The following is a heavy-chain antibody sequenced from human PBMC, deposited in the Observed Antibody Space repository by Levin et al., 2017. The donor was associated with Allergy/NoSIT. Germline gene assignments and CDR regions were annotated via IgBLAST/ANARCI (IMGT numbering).Heavy chain of an antibody. CDR2: ISYDGSNK. CDR3: ARELMVRGVKDAFDI. J-gene: IGHJ3*02. Sequence: GGSLRLSCAASGFTFSSYAMHWVRQAPGKGLEWVAVISYDGSNKYYADSVKGRFTISRDNSKNTLYLQMNSLRAEDTAVYYCARELMVRGVKDAFDIWGQGTMVTVSS. D-gene: IGHD3-10*01. V-gene: IGHV3-30-3*01. CDR1: GFTFSSYA.